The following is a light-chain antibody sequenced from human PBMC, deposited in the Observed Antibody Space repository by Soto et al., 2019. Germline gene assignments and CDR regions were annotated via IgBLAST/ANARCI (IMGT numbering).Light chain of an antibody. CDR1: SSDVGSYNR. CDR2: DVN. J-gene: IGLJ1*01. CDR3: SSYTISSTYV. Sequence: QSALTQPPTVSGSPGQSVAISCTGTSSDVGSYNRVSWYQQPPGTAPKLMIYDVNNRPSGVPDRFSGSKSGNTASLTISGRHAEDEADYYCSSYTISSTYVFGTGTKLTVL. V-gene: IGLV2-18*02.